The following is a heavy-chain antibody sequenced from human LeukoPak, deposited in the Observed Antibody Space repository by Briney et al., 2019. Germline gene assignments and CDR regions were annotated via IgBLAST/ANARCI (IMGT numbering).Heavy chain of an antibody. V-gene: IGHV3-23*01. Sequence: PGGSLRLSCAASGFTFSSYAMYWVRQAPGKGLEWVSAIGGSGGSTYYADSVKGRFTISRDNSKNTLYLQMNSLRAEDTAVYYCAKPHATLGSLDAFDIWGRGTMVTVSS. J-gene: IGHJ3*02. CDR1: GFTFSSYA. CDR3: AKPHATLGSLDAFDI. D-gene: IGHD3-16*01. CDR2: IGGSGGST.